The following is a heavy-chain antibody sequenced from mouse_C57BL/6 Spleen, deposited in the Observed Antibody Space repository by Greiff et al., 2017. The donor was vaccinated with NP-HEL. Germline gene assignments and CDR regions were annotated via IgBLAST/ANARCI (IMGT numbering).Heavy chain of an antibody. J-gene: IGHJ4*01. CDR2: IHPNSGST. Sequence: QVQLQQPGAELVKPGASVKLSCKASGYTFTSYWMHWVKQRPGQGLEWIGMIHPNSGSTNYNEKFQSKATLTVDKSSSTAYMQLSSLTSEDSAVYYCARDHITTVVPYAMDYWGQGTSVTVSS. V-gene: IGHV1-64*01. D-gene: IGHD1-1*01. CDR1: GYTFTSYW. CDR3: ARDHITTVVPYAMDY.